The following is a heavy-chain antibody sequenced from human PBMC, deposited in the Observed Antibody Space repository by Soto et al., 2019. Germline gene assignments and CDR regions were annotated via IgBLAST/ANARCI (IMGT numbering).Heavy chain of an antibody. D-gene: IGHD6-13*01. CDR3: ATYSSSWYMHYYYYYGMDV. CDR2: INQDGSEK. CDR1: QLTFSSSW. Sequence: GGSLRLSCTVSQLTFSSSWMSWVRQTPGKGLEWVANINQDGSEKYYVDSVKGRFTISRDNAKNTLYLQMNSLRAEDTAVYYCATYSSSWYMHYYYYYGMDVWGQGTTVTVSS. V-gene: IGHV3-7*01. J-gene: IGHJ6*02.